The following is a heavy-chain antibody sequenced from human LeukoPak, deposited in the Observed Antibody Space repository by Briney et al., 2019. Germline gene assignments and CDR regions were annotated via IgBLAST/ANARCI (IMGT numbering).Heavy chain of an antibody. J-gene: IGHJ4*02. CDR1: GLIFSNYG. CDR2: IQYDGISK. CDR3: VEEAGSVAGRFDH. D-gene: IGHD6-19*01. V-gene: IGHV3-30*02. Sequence: GGSLRLSCAAPGLIFSNYGMHWVRQAPGKGLEWVTFIQYDGISKYYADSVKGRFTISRDNSKNTLYLQMNSLRPEDTTVYYCVEEAGSVAGRFDHWGQGNMVTVSS.